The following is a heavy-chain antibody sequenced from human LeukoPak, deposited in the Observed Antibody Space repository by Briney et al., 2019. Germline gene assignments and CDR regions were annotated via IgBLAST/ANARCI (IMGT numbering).Heavy chain of an antibody. CDR2: IYHSGST. V-gene: IGHV4-38-2*02. D-gene: IGHD1-26*01. CDR1: GYSISSGYY. Sequence: SETLSLTCTVSGYSISSGYYWGWIRQPPGKGLEWIGSIYHSGSTYYNPSLKSRVTISVDTSKNQFSLKLSSVTAADTAVYYCAREVVGATPGDYWGQGTLVTVSS. CDR3: AREVVGATPGDY. J-gene: IGHJ4*02.